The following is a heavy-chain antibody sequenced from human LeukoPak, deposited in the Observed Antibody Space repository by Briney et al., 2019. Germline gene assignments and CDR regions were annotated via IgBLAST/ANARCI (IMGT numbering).Heavy chain of an antibody. CDR2: IYGGGST. CDR1: GFTFSDYY. Sequence: PGGPLRLSCAASGFTFSDYYMSWVRQAPGKGLEWVSVIYGGGSTYYADSVKGRFAISRDNSKNTLYLQMNSLRAEDTAVYYCARDRPSGVFDYWGQGTLVTVSS. D-gene: IGHD2-8*01. CDR3: ARDRPSGVFDY. J-gene: IGHJ4*02. V-gene: IGHV3-53*01.